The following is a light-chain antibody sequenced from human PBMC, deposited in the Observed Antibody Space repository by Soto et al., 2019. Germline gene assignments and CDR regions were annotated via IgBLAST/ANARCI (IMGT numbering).Light chain of an antibody. V-gene: IGKV3-15*01. CDR2: GAS. J-gene: IGKJ1*01. CDR1: QSISDT. Sequence: ETVMTQSPATLSVSPGGRATLSCRASQSISDTLAWYQQKPGQAPRLLIHGASTRATGSPARFSGSGSGTDFTLTISSLQSEDFAVYYCQQYNNWPWTFGQGTKV. CDR3: QQYNNWPWT.